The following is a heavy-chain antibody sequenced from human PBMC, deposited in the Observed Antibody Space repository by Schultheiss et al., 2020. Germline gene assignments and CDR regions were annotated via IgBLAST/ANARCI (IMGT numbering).Heavy chain of an antibody. CDR3: AKDLVSGDGYIDFDY. Sequence: GGSLRLSCAASGFTFSSYAMNWVRQAPGKGLEWVSTSTGPGFITYHADSVKGRFTISRDNSKNTLYLQMNSLRAEDTAVYYCAKDLVSGDGYIDFDYWGQGTLVTVSS. D-gene: IGHD5-24*01. J-gene: IGHJ4*02. CDR2: STGPGFIT. CDR1: GFTFSSYA. V-gene: IGHV3-23*01.